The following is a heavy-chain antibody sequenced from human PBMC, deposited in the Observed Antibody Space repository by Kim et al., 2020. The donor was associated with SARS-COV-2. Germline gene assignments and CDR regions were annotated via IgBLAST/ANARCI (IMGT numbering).Heavy chain of an antibody. D-gene: IGHD1-26*01. V-gene: IGHV3-33*01. J-gene: IGHJ6*02. CDR3: ARDGQSLAPFALDV. Sequence: GGSLRLSCAAYGFTFRNHGMHWVRQAPGKGLERVAFIWYDGSETEYANSVKGRFSISRDNAKNTVFLQMNSLGTADTALYYCARDGQSLAPFALDVWGQGTTVTVSS. CDR2: IWYDGSET. CDR1: GFTFRNHG.